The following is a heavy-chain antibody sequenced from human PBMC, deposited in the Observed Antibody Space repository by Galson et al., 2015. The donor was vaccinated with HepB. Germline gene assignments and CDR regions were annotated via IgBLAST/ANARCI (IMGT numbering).Heavy chain of an antibody. CDR1: GGSISSSNW. Sequence: SEPLSLTCAVSGGSISSSNWWSWVRQPPGKGLEWIGEIYHSGSTNYNPSLKSRVTISVDKSKNQFSLKLSSVTAADTAEYYCARVGGYYDSSGPHAGGTVDYWGQGTLVTVSS. CDR2: IYHSGST. J-gene: IGHJ4*02. D-gene: IGHD3-22*01. V-gene: IGHV4-4*02. CDR3: ARVGGYYDSSGPHAGGTVDY.